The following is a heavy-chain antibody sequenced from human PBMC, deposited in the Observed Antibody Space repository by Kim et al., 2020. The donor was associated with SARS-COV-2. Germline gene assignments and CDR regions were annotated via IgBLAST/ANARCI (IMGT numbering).Heavy chain of an antibody. V-gene: IGHV3-30*02. D-gene: IGHD3-10*01. Sequence: ADSVKGRFTISRDNSKNTLYLQMNSLGAEDTAVYYCAKEFGNPGYYGMDVWGQGTTVTVSS. CDR3: AKEFGNPGYYGMDV. J-gene: IGHJ6*02.